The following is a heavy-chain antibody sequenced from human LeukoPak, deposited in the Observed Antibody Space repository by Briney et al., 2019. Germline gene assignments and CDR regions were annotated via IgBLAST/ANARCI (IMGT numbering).Heavy chain of an antibody. CDR3: TRDRPVGSTTNYYFYYGMDV. CDR2: INPNSGGT. D-gene: IGHD1-26*01. Sequence: GASVTVSCKASGYTFTTYGITWVRQAPGQGLEWMGWINPNSGGTTYAQKFQGRVTITSDTSTSEAYMELTSLRSDDTAVYYCTRDRPVGSTTNYYFYYGMDVWGQGTTVTVSS. J-gene: IGHJ6*02. CDR1: GYTFTTYG. V-gene: IGHV1-2*02.